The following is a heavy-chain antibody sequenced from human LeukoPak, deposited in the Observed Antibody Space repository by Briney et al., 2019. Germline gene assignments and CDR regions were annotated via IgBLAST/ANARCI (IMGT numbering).Heavy chain of an antibody. CDR2: ISSSGGTI. CDR1: GFTFSSYE. Sequence: GGSLRLSCAASGFTFSSYEMNWVRQAPGKGLEWVSYISSSGGTIYYADSVRGRFTISRDNAKNSLYLQMNSLRAEDTAVYYCARAVLYYYYGMDVWGQGTTVTVSS. J-gene: IGHJ6*02. V-gene: IGHV3-48*03. CDR3: ARAVLYYYYGMDV.